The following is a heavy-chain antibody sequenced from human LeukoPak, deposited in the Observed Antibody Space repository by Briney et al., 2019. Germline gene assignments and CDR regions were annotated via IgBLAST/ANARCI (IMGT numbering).Heavy chain of an antibody. CDR2: IYQSGST. CDR1: GGSLSSNNL. CDR3: ARLGTTGAPYGGNLGYLA. Sequence: PSGTLSLACAVSGGSLSSNNLWSWVRQPPGEGLEWIGQIYQSGSTNYNPSLKSRVTMSLEKSKNQFFLSLSSVTAANTAVYYCARLGTTGAPYGGNLGYLAWGPGILVTVSS. V-gene: IGHV4-4*02. D-gene: IGHD4/OR15-4a*01. J-gene: IGHJ5*02.